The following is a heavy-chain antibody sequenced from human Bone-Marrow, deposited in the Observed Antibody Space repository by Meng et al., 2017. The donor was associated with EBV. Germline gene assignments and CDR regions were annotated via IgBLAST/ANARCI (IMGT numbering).Heavy chain of an antibody. CDR2: GNHYGSS. Sequence: AGLVPSAPTPSLHCAASGGLSSSGCWCWVRQRPGTGLGLVWIGNHYGSSSYYPSPKRNSRISIAKSKYKFQLKLNLMTAADTDVDVCACFPANRLPWLYTGYWGQGTLVTVSS. CDR1: GGLSSSGC. CDR3: ACFPANRLPWLYTGY. V-gene: IGHV4-4*01. J-gene: IGHJ4*02. D-gene: IGHD2-21*01.